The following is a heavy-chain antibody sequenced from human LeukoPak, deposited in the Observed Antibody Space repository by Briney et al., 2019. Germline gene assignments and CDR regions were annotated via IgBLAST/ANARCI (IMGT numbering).Heavy chain of an antibody. D-gene: IGHD2-15*01. CDR3: ASGRGRGFDAFDI. CDR2: IYSDGST. CDR1: GFIVSSNY. V-gene: IGHV3-53*01. Sequence: GGSLRLSCAASGFIVSSNYMSWVRQAPGKGLEWVSIIYSDGSTCYADSVKGRFTISRDNFKNILYFDMNSLRVEDTAVYYCASGRGRGFDAFDIWGQGTMVTVSS. J-gene: IGHJ3*02.